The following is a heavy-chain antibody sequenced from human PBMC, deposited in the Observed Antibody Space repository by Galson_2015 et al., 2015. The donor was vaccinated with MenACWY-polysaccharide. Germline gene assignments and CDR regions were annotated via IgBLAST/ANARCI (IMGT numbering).Heavy chain of an antibody. Sequence: SVKVSCKASGYKFTSYDINWVRQATGQGLEWMGWMNPNSGNTGYAQKFQGRVTMTSSSAMSTAFMELSSLRSKDTAVYYCARIIARKYTFADSWGQGTLVTVSS. CDR3: ARIIARKYTFADS. CDR2: MNPNSGNT. J-gene: IGHJ4*02. V-gene: IGHV1-8*01. CDR1: GYKFTSYD. D-gene: IGHD2-21*01.